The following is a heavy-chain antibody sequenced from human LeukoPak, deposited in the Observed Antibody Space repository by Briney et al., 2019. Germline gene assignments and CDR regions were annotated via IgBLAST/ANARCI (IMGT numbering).Heavy chain of an antibody. CDR2: ISSSSSYI. Sequence: PGGSLRLSCAASGFTFSSYSMNWVRQAPGKGLEWVSSISSSSSYIYYADSVKGRFTISRDNAKNSLYLQMNSLRAEDTAAYYCAREVRGVIVFDPWGQGTLVTVSS. J-gene: IGHJ5*02. CDR3: AREVRGVIVFDP. CDR1: GFTFSSYS. D-gene: IGHD3-10*01. V-gene: IGHV3-21*01.